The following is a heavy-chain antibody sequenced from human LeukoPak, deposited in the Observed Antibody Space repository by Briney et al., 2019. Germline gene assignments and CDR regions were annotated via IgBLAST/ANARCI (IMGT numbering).Heavy chain of an antibody. V-gene: IGHV3-74*01. CDR3: ARGIDSSWLTY. D-gene: IGHD6-13*01. J-gene: IGHJ4*02. CDR2: INEAGSST. CDR1: GFAFSSYW. Sequence: GGSLRLSCAASGFAFSSYWMHWVRQVPGKGLAWVSRINEAGSSTSDADSVKGRFTISRDNSKNTLYLQMNSLRAEDTAVYYCARGIDSSWLTYWGQGTLVTVSS.